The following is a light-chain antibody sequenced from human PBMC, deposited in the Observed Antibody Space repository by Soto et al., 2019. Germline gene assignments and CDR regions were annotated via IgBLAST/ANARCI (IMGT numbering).Light chain of an antibody. CDR2: DVS. CDR3: CSYAGRDTLYV. V-gene: IGLV2-11*01. CDR1: STDVGGCNH. Sequence: QSALTQPRSVSGSPGQSVTISCTGTSTDVGGCNHVSWYQQHPGKVPKLILYDVSKRPSGVPDRFSGSKSGNTASLTISGLQAEDEADYYCCSYAGRDTLYVFGSGTKVTVL. J-gene: IGLJ1*01.